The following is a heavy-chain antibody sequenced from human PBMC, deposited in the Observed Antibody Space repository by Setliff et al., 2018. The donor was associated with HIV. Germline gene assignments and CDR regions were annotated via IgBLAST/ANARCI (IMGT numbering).Heavy chain of an antibody. D-gene: IGHD2-21*01. Sequence: PSETLSLTCTVSGGSISTGGYYWSWIRQHPGKGLEWIGYIYNSGGTYYNPSLKSRITMSIDTSKNQFSLKLNSVTAADTAVYFCARASRWGSIPFDYWGQGTQVTVSS. CDR3: ARASRWGSIPFDY. CDR1: GGSISTGGYY. CDR2: IYNSGGT. V-gene: IGHV4-31*03. J-gene: IGHJ4*02.